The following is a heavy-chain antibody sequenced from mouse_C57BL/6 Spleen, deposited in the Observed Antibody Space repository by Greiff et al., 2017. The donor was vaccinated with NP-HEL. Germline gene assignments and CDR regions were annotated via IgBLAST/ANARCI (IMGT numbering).Heavy chain of an antibody. J-gene: IGHJ2*01. D-gene: IGHD2-4*01. CDR2: INPSTGGT. CDR1: GYSFTGYY. Sequence: EVQLQESGPELVKPGASVKISCKASGYSFTGYYMNWVKQSPEKSLEWIGEINPSTGGTTYNQKFKAKATLTVDKSSSTAYMQLKSLTSEDSAVYYCARAPYDYDGYYFDYWGQGTTLTVSS. V-gene: IGHV1-42*01. CDR3: ARAPYDYDGYYFDY.